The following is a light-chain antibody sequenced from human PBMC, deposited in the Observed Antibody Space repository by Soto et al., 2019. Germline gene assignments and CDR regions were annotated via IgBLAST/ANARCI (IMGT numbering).Light chain of an antibody. Sequence: EIVLTQYPATLSVSQGERATLSCRASESVSNNLAWYQQKPGQAPRLLIFGASARATGIPARFSGSGSGTEVTLTLGSLQSEDFAVYYWQQYNKWPLTFGGETNVEIK. V-gene: IGKV3-15*01. CDR3: QQYNKWPLT. J-gene: IGKJ4*01. CDR2: GAS. CDR1: ESVSNN.